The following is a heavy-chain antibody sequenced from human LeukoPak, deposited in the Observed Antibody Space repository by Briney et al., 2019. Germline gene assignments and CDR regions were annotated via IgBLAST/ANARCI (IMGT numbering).Heavy chain of an antibody. CDR2: IYYSGST. CDR3: ASTIFGVVIGLGWFDP. Sequence: SGSLSLTCTVSGGSISSSSYYWGWIRQPPGKGLEWIGSIYYSGSTYYNPSLKSRVTISVDTSKNQFSLKLSSVTAADTAVYYCASTIFGVVIGLGWFDPWGQGTLVTVSS. CDR1: GGSISSSSYY. D-gene: IGHD3-3*01. V-gene: IGHV4-39*01. J-gene: IGHJ5*02.